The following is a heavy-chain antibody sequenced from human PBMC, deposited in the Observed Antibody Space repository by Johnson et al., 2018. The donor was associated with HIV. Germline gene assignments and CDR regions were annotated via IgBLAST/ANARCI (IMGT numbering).Heavy chain of an antibody. Sequence: VQLVESGGGVVQPGRSLRLSCAASGFSFSSYAMHWVRQAPGKGLELVAVISYDGSNKYYADSVKGRFTISRDNSKNTLYMQMNSLRAEDTAVYYCARERTYSSGYAFDIWGQGTMVTVSS. V-gene: IGHV3-30-3*01. CDR2: ISYDGSNK. CDR3: ARERTYSSGYAFDI. CDR1: GFSFSSYA. J-gene: IGHJ3*02. D-gene: IGHD6-19*01.